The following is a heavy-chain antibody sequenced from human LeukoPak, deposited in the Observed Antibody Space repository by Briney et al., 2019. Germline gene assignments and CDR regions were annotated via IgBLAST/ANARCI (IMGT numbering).Heavy chain of an antibody. CDR2: IIPILGIA. J-gene: IGHJ4*02. CDR3: ARDARGGDSVY. V-gene: IGHV1-69*04. CDR1: GGTFSSYA. Sequence: GASVKVSCKASGGTFSSYAISWVRQAPGQGLEWMGRIIPILGIANYAQKFQGRVTITADKSTSTAYMELSSLRSEDTAVYYCARDARGGDSVYWGQGTLVTVSS. D-gene: IGHD2-21*01.